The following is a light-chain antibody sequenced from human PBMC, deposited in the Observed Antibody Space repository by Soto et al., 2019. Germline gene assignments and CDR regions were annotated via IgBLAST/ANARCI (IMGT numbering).Light chain of an antibody. Sequence: QSALTQPASVSGSPGQSITISCTGTSSDIGGYNYVSWYQHHPGKAPKLIIFDVSNRPSGVSNRFSGSKSGNTASLTISGLQAEDEAEYYCSAYTSSTTLVFGGGTKLTVL. CDR1: SSDIGGYNY. V-gene: IGLV2-14*01. CDR2: DVS. CDR3: SAYTSSTTLV. J-gene: IGLJ3*02.